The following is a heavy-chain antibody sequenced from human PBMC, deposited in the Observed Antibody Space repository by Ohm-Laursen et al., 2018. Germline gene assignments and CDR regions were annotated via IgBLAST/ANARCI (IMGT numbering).Heavy chain of an antibody. CDR3: MRGLYWRCGTGNY. CDR2: IRDKGNSDTT. Sequence: SLRLSCTASGFTFSEHYMDWVRQDPGKGLEWVGRIRDKGNSDTTSYAPSVKGRFTISRDDSRNLVYLQMNSLKTDDSAIYYCMRGLYWRCGTGNYWGQGTRVTVSS. V-gene: IGHV3-72*01. CDR1: GFTFSEHY. J-gene: IGHJ4*02. D-gene: IGHD2-15*01.